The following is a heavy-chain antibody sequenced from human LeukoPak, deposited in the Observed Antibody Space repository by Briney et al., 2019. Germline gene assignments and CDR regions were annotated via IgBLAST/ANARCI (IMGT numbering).Heavy chain of an antibody. V-gene: IGHV1-18*01. D-gene: IGHD2-2*02. CDR2: ISAYNGNT. J-gene: IGHJ5*02. CDR1: GYTFTSYG. Sequence: GASVKVSCKASGYTFTSYGISWVRQAPGQGLEWMGWISAYNGNTNYAQKLQGRVTMTTDTSTSTAYMELRSLRSDDTAVYYCARTLVVVPAAIVNRFDPWGQGTLVTVSS. CDR3: ARTLVVVPAAIVNRFDP.